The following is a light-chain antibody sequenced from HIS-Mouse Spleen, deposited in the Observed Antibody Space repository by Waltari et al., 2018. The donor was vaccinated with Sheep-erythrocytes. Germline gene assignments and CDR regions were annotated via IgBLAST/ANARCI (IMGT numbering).Light chain of an antibody. Sequence: QSALTQPRSVSGSPGPSVTISCPGTSSDVGGYNYVSWYQQHPGKAPNLLIYDVSKRPSGVPDRFSGSKSGNTASLTISGLQAEDEADYYCCSYAGSYNHVFATGTKVTVL. V-gene: IGLV2-11*01. J-gene: IGLJ1*01. CDR1: SSDVGGYNY. CDR2: DVS. CDR3: CSYAGSYNHV.